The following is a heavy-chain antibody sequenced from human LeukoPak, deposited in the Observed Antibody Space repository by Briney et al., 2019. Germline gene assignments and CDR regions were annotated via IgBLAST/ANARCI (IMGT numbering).Heavy chain of an antibody. D-gene: IGHD5-18*01. CDR3: ARGLVDTAMVTFFDY. V-gene: IGHV4-59*08. J-gene: IGHJ4*02. CDR1: GGSISSYY. CDR2: IYYSGST. Sequence: PPETLSLTCTVSGGSISSYYWSWIRQPPGKGLEWIGYIYYSGSTNYNPSLKSRVTISVDTSKNQFSLKLSSVTAADTAVYYCARGLVDTAMVTFFDYWGQGTLVTVSS.